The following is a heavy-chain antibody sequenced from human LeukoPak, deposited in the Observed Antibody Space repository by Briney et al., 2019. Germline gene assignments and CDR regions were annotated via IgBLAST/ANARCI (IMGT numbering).Heavy chain of an antibody. V-gene: IGHV1-2*02. CDR1: GYTFTGYY. CDR2: INPNSGGT. CDR3: ARVDWELLEGDYMDV. J-gene: IGHJ6*03. D-gene: IGHD1-26*01. Sequence: APVKGSCKASGYTFTGYYMHWVRQAPGQGLEWMGWINPNSGGTNYAQKFQGRVTMTRDTSISTAYMELSRLRSDDTAVYYCARVDWELLEGDYMDVWGKGTTVTVSS.